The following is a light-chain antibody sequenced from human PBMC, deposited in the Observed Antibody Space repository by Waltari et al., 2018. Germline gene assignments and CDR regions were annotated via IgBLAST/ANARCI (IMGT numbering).Light chain of an antibody. J-gene: IGKJ4*01. Sequence: DIVMTQSPLSLPVTPGEPASISCTSRQSLIHSNGLTYLDWYLQKPGQSPQLLLYLGSNRALGVPDRFSGSGSGTDFTLKISRVEAEDVGVYYFMQALQTPTSFGGGTKVEMK. CDR1: QSLIHSNGLTY. CDR3: MQALQTPTS. CDR2: LGS. V-gene: IGKV2-28*01.